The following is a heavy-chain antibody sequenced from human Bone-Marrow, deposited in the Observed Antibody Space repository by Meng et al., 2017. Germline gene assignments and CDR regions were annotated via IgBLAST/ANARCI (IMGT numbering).Heavy chain of an antibody. CDR2: IYWDDEE. V-gene: IGHV2-5*02. J-gene: IGHJ3*01. CDR3: AHRDGYSFENDAFDF. Sequence: SGPTLVKPTQTLTLTCTFSGFLLSTSGVGVAWIRQPPGKALEWLAFIYWDDEERYSPSLQSRLTITKDTSKNQVVLTMTNMDPVDTATYYCAHRDGYSFENDAFDFWGQGTMVTVSS. D-gene: IGHD5-12*01. CDR1: GFLLSTSGVG.